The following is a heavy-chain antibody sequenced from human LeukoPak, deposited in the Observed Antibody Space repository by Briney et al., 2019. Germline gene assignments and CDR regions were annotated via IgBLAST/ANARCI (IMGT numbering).Heavy chain of an antibody. D-gene: IGHD1-26*01. Sequence: GGSLRLSRAASGFTFSSYSMNWVRQAPGKGLEWVSYISSSSNTIHYADSVKGRFTISRDNARNSLSLQMNSLRAEDTAVYYCARDEGGNNWGQGTLVTVSS. CDR3: ARDEGGNN. CDR2: ISSSSNTI. V-gene: IGHV3-48*01. CDR1: GFTFSSYS. J-gene: IGHJ4*02.